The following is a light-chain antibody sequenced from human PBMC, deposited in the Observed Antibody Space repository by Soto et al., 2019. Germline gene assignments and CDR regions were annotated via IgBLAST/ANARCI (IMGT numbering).Light chain of an antibody. V-gene: IGKV3-11*01. CDR2: DAS. Sequence: EIVLTQSPATLSLSRGEGASISCSASQSVSSNLAWYQQKPGQAPRLLIYDASNRATGIPARFSGSGSGTDFTLTINSLEPEDSAIYYCQQRSNWPPITFGQGTRLEIK. CDR3: QQRSNWPPIT. CDR1: QSVSSN. J-gene: IGKJ5*01.